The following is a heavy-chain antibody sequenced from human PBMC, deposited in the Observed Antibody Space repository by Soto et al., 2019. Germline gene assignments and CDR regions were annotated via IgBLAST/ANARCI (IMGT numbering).Heavy chain of an antibody. CDR1: GFTFDDYA. D-gene: IGHD3-3*01. Sequence: EVQLVESGGGLVQPGRSLRLSCAASGFTFDDYAMHWVRQAPGKGLEWVSGISWNSGSIGYADSVKGRFTISRDNAKNSLYLQMNRLRAEDTALYYCAKDMQFAVEYYFDYWGQGTLVTVSS. J-gene: IGHJ4*02. V-gene: IGHV3-9*01. CDR3: AKDMQFAVEYYFDY. CDR2: ISWNSGSI.